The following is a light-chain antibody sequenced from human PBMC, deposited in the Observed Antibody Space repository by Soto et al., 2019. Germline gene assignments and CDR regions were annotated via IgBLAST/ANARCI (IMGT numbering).Light chain of an antibody. CDR2: DGS. CDR1: NIGSKS. Sequence: SYELTQPPSVSVAPGQTATITCGANNIGSKSVHWYQQKPGQAPVLVVHDGSDRPSGIPERLSGSNSGNTATLTISRVEAGDEADYYCQVWDSTTDHWVFGGGTQLTVL. CDR3: QVWDSTTDHWV. J-gene: IGLJ3*02. V-gene: IGLV3-21*02.